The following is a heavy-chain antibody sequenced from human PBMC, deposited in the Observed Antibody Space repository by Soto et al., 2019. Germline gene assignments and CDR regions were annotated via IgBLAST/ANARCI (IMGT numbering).Heavy chain of an antibody. D-gene: IGHD3-10*01. V-gene: IGHV1-18*01. CDR3: ARGGEWFGELLYYYYMDV. J-gene: IGHJ6*03. CDR2: ISAYNGNT. Sequence: GASVKVSCKASGYTFTSYVISWVRQAPGQGLEWMGWISAYNGNTNYAQKLQGRVTMTTDTSTSTAYMELRSLRSDDTAVYYCARGGEWFGELLYYYYMDVWGQGTTVTVSS. CDR1: GYTFTSYV.